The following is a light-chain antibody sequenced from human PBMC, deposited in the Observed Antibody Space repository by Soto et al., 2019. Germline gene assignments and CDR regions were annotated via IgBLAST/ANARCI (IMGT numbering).Light chain of an antibody. CDR1: QSVSSSY. Sequence: IVLTRCPGTLAGXPGEXXTVXXVASQSVSSSYLAWYQQKPGQAPRLLIYGASTRATGIPARFSGSGSGTEFTLTISSLQSEDFAVYYCQQYNNWPITFGQGTRLEI. CDR2: GAS. J-gene: IGKJ5*01. CDR3: QQYNNWPIT. V-gene: IGKV3-15*01.